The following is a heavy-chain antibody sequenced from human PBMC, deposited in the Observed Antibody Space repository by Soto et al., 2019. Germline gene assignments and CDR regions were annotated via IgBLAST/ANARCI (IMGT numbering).Heavy chain of an antibody. J-gene: IGHJ4*02. CDR2: IYYSGST. V-gene: IGHV4-59*01. CDR1: GGSISSYY. D-gene: IGHD2-15*01. Sequence: SETLSLTCTVSGGSISSYYWSWIRQPPGKGLEWIGYIYYSGSTNYDPSLKSRVTISVDTSKNQFSLKLSSVTAADTAVYYCARGYCSGGSCYPQIYNFDYWGQGTLVTVSS. CDR3: ARGYCSGGSCYPQIYNFDY.